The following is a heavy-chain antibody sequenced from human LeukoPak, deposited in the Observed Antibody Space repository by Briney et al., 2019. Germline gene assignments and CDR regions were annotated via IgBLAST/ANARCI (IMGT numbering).Heavy chain of an antibody. CDR1: VDTFSSYY. CDR3: ARSGSSIAVAGTFDY. CDR2: INSYNGNT. V-gene: IGHV1-18*04. D-gene: IGHD6-19*01. Sequence: GASVTVSCKASVDTFSSYYMHWVRQAPGQGLEWMGWINSYNGNTNYAQQLQGRVTMTTDTTTSTAYMGLRSLRSDDTAVYYCARSGSSIAVAGTFDYWGQGTLVAVSS. J-gene: IGHJ4*02.